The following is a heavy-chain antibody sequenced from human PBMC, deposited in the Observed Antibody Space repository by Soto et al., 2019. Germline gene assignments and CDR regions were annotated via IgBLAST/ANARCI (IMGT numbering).Heavy chain of an antibody. CDR2: INTDGSST. Sequence: EVQLVESGGGLVQPGGSLRLSCAASGFTFNTYFMYWVRQVPGKGLVWVSRINTDGSSTSYADSVKGRFTISRDNVKNTVYLQMNSLRAEDTAVYYCARGYDSGSYYSLPLKYWGQGTLVTVSS. CDR3: ARGYDSGSYYSLPLKY. V-gene: IGHV3-74*01. J-gene: IGHJ4*02. D-gene: IGHD3-10*01. CDR1: GFTFNTYF.